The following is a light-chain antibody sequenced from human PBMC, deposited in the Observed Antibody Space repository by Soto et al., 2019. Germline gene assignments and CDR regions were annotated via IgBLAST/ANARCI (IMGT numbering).Light chain of an antibody. CDR1: QSISNY. Sequence: DIPMTQSPSSLSASVGDRVTITCRASQSISNYLNWYQQKPGKAPKLLMYAASSLQSGVPSRLGGSGSGTDFTLTISSLQPEDFATYYCQQSYSTPRTFGQGTKVEIK. V-gene: IGKV1-39*01. J-gene: IGKJ1*01. CDR2: AAS. CDR3: QQSYSTPRT.